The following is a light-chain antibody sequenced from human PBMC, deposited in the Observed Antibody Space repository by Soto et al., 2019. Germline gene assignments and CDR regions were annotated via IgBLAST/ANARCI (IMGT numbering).Light chain of an antibody. CDR2: KAS. CDR1: QSISSW. V-gene: IGKV1-5*03. J-gene: IGKJ2*01. Sequence: DIQMTQSPSTLSASVGDRVTITCRASQSISSWLAWYQQKPGKAPKLLIYKASSLESGVASRFSGSGSGTEFTLNISSLQPDDFATYYCQQYNSYLYTFGQGTKLEIK. CDR3: QQYNSYLYT.